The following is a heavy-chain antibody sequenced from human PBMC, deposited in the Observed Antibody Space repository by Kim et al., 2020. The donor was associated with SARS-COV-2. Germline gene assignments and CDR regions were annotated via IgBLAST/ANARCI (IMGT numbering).Heavy chain of an antibody. D-gene: IGHD3-10*01. CDR2: IIPIFGTA. Sequence: SVKVSCKASGGTFSSYAISWVRQAPGQGLEWMGGIIPIFGTANYAQKFQGRVTITADESTSTAYMELSSLRSEDTAVYHCARVRKGRGFNWFDPWGQGTLVTVSS. CDR1: GGTFSSYA. CDR3: ARVRKGRGFNWFDP. V-gene: IGHV1-69*13. J-gene: IGHJ5*02.